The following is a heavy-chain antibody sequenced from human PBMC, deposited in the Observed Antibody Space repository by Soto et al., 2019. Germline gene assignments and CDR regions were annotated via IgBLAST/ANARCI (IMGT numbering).Heavy chain of an antibody. V-gene: IGHV1-69*13. J-gene: IGHJ6*02. CDR1: GGTFSSYA. D-gene: IGHD3-22*01. CDR2: IIPIFGTA. Sequence: SVKVSCKASGGTFSSYAISWVRQAPGQGLEWMGGIIPIFGTANYAQKFQGRVTITADESTSTAYMELSSLRSEDTAVYYCARDDRISGGIVVANYYHGMDVWGQGTTVTVSS. CDR3: ARDDRISGGIVVANYYHGMDV.